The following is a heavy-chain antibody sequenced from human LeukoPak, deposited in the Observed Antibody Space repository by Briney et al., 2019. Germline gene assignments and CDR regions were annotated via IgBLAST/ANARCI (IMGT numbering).Heavy chain of an antibody. V-gene: IGHV4-39*02. CDR1: GGSISSYS. D-gene: IGHD5-24*01. Sequence: SETLSLSCTVSGGSISSYSWSWIRQPPGNGLEWIGSIHHSGVTYSNPSLRSRLTLSVDMSKNHFSLNLSSVTAADTAVYYCARRDNSFDSWGPGTLVTVSS. CDR2: IHHSGVT. CDR3: ARRDNSFDS. J-gene: IGHJ4*02.